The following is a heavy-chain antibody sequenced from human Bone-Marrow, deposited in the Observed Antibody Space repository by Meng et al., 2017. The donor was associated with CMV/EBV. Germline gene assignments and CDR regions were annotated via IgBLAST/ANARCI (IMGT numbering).Heavy chain of an antibody. J-gene: IGHJ3*01. CDR2: INVYGSSM. Sequence: GESLKISCAAYGLTFSHYSMNWVRQAPGKGLEWVSYINVYGSSMYYTDSVKGRFTISRDNAKSSLCLQMSSLRVEDTAVYYCARGGLYINGPPDAYDRWGQGTMVTVSS. CDR1: GLTFSHYS. V-gene: IGHV3-48*04. CDR3: ARGGLYINGPPDAYDR. D-gene: IGHD2-8*01.